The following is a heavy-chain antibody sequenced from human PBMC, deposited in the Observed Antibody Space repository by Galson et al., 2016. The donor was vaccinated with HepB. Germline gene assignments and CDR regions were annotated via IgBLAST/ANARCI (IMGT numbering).Heavy chain of an antibody. Sequence: SLRLSCAASAFSFTNYAMHWVRQAPGKGLEWVALTSYDGSNKYYGDSVKGRFTIYRDNSKNTLYLKMNSLRAEDTAVYYCARHYCSSTSCNHYDYNVMDVWGQGTTVTVSS. CDR2: TSYDGSNK. D-gene: IGHD2-2*01. V-gene: IGHV3-30*04. CDR3: ARHYCSSTSCNHYDYNVMDV. CDR1: AFSFTNYA. J-gene: IGHJ6*02.